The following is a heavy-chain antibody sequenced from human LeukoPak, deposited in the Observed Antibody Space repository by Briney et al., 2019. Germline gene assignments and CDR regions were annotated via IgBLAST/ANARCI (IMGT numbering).Heavy chain of an antibody. CDR1: GFTFSTYG. CDR3: AKDGPLLWFGPTDA. Sequence: TGGSLRLSCVASGFTFSTYGMSWVREAPGEGVEWVAAVSSTGSGTYYPDSLKGRFIISRDKSQNTVFLQMNSLRPEDTAFYFCAKDGPLLWFGPTDAWGQGILVTVSS. D-gene: IGHD3-10*01. CDR2: VSSTGSGT. V-gene: IGHV3-23*01. J-gene: IGHJ5*02.